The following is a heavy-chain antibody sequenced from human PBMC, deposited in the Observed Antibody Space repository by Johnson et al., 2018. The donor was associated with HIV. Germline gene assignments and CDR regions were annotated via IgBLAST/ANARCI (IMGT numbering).Heavy chain of an antibody. D-gene: IGHD6-19*01. CDR3: ARAVARGQWLANGYI. CDR2: ISYDGSNK. V-gene: IGHV3-30*03. CDR1: GFTFSSYG. Sequence: QVQLVESGGGVVQPGRSLRLSCAASGFTFSSYGMHWVRQAPGKGLEWVAVISYDGSNKYYADSVKGRFTMSRDNSKNTLYLQMNSLRAEDTAVYYCARAVARGQWLANGYIWGQGTMVTVSS. J-gene: IGHJ3*02.